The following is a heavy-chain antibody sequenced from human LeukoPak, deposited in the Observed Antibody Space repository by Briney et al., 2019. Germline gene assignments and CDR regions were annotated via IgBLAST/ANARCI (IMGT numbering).Heavy chain of an antibody. CDR1: GVSISSGDYY. J-gene: IGHJ4*02. V-gene: IGHV4-31*03. CDR2: IHYSGSA. Sequence: SQTLSLTCTVSGVSISSGDYYWSWIRRHPGKGLEWIGYIHYSGSAYYNPSLKSRVTMSVDTSKNQFSLKLSSVTAADTAVYYCVTKPNIVYYFDYWGQGTLVTVSS. CDR3: VTKPNIVYYFDY. D-gene: IGHD2/OR15-2a*01.